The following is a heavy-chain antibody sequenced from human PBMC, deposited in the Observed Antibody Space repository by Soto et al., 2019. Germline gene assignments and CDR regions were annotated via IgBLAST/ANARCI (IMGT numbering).Heavy chain of an antibody. D-gene: IGHD3-3*01. CDR1: GFTFSSFG. J-gene: IGHJ6*02. CDR2: IWYDGSKK. V-gene: IGHV3-33*01. Sequence: QVQVVESGGGVVQPGRSLRLSCAASGFTFSSFGMHWVRQAPGKGLEWVSLIWYDGSKKSYGDSVKGRFTISIDNSRNTVYVQMNRLRADDTAVYYCARDASYYSLWSGYYPSRNGMDVWGQGTTVTVSS. CDR3: ARDASYYSLWSGYYPSRNGMDV.